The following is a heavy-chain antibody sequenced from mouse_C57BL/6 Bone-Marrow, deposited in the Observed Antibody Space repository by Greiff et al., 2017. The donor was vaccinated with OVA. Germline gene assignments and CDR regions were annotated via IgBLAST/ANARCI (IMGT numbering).Heavy chain of an antibody. Sequence: EVQLQESGPGLVKPSQSLSLTCSVTGYSITSGYYWNWIRQFPGNKLEWMGYISYDGSNNYNPSLKNRISITRDTSKNQFFLKLNSVTTEDTATYYCARDLKDTLRAMDYWGQGTSVTVSS. J-gene: IGHJ4*01. CDR2: ISYDGSN. D-gene: IGHD3-2*02. CDR1: GYSITSGYY. CDR3: ARDLKDTLRAMDY. V-gene: IGHV3-6*01.